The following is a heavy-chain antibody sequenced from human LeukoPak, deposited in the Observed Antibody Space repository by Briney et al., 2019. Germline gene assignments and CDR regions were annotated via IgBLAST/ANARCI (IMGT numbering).Heavy chain of an antibody. CDR1: RFTFSTYG. V-gene: IGHV3-23*01. CDR2: ISGSGNRA. D-gene: IGHD3-22*01. Sequence: GGSLRLSCAASRFTFSTYGMNWVRQTPGKGLEWVSAISGSGNRAYHADSVKGRFTISRDNSKNMLYLQMTSLRAEDTALYYCAKDADISVELVVITSFDSWGQGTLVTVSS. CDR3: AKDADISVELVVITSFDS. J-gene: IGHJ4*02.